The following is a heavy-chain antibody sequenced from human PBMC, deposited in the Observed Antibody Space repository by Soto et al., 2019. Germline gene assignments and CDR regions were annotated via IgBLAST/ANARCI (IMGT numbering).Heavy chain of an antibody. J-gene: IGHJ5*02. V-gene: IGHV1-3*01. CDR2: INAANGDT. CDR1: GYTFTSYG. D-gene: IGHD6-13*01. CDR3: VRRHVSATGIDWFDP. Sequence: ASVKVSCKASGYTFTSYGIHWVRQAPGQRLERMGWINAANGDTKYSPKFQGRVTITRDTSASTAYMELSSLRSEDTAVYYCVRRHVSATGIDWFDPWGQGTLVTVSS.